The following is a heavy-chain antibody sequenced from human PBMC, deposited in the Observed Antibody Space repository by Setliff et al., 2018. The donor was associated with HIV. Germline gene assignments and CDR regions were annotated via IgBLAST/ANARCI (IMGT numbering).Heavy chain of an antibody. V-gene: IGHV3-23*01. J-gene: IGHJ6*03. CDR1: GFTFSIHA. CDR2: ISGSGGNT. CDR3: AEGSGKITIYYYYMDV. D-gene: IGHD3-3*01. Sequence: TGGSLRLSCAAPGFTFSIHAMSWVRQAPGKGLEWVSAISGSGGNTYYADSVKGRFTVSRDNSKNTLYLQMNSLRAEDTAVYYCAEGSGKITIYYYYMDVWGKGTTVTVSS.